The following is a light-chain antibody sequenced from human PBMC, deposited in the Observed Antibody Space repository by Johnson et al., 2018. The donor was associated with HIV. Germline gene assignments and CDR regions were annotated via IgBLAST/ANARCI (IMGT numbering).Light chain of an antibody. V-gene: IGLV1-44*01. Sequence: QPVLTQPPSASGTPGQRVTISCSGSTSNIGSNTVNWYQQLPGTAPKLLIYRNNQRPSGVPDRFSDSKSGTSASLAISGLQAEDEADYYCAAWDDSLNGYVFGTGTKVTVL. J-gene: IGLJ1*01. CDR1: TSNIGSNT. CDR3: AAWDDSLNGYV. CDR2: RNN.